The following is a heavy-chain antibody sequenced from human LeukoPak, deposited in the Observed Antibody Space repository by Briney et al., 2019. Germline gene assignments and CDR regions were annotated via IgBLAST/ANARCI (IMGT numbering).Heavy chain of an antibody. V-gene: IGHV3-30-3*01. CDR3: VRESEYYFDHSASFDY. CDR2: MSSDGNAM. D-gene: IGHD3-22*01. CDR1: GFTFTAYL. J-gene: IGHJ4*02. Sequence: GRSLRLSCAASGFTFTAYLIHWVRQAPGKGLEWVAVMSSDGNAMFHADSVKGRFTISRDNSKNTLYLQMNSLRAEDTAVYYCVRESEYYFDHSASFDYWGQGTLVTVSS.